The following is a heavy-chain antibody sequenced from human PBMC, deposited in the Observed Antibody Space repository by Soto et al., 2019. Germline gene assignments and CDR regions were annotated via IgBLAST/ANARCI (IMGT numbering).Heavy chain of an antibody. V-gene: IGHV1-69*02. D-gene: IGHD2-2*01. CDR1: GGTFSSYT. CDR3: GGGVVVPAARYYYSGMDV. J-gene: IGHJ6*04. Sequence: QVQLVQSGAEVKKPGSSVKVSCKASGGTFSSYTISWVRQAPGQGLEWMGRIIPILGIANYAQKFQGRVTITADKSTSTAYRGVGGLGSEDTAVYYWGGGVVVPAARYYYSGMDVGGKGTTVTVPS. CDR2: IIPILGIA.